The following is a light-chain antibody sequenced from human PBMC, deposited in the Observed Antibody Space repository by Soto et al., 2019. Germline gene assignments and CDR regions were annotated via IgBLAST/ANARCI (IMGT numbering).Light chain of an antibody. CDR1: QSISSN. CDR3: QQYNKWPLFT. CDR2: GAS. J-gene: IGKJ3*01. Sequence: IVMSQSPATLSVSPGPRATLSCRASQSISSNLAWYQQRPGHAPRLLIYGASTRATGVPARFSGSGSGTDFVLTISSLQSEDFAIYYCQQYNKWPLFTFGPGTRVDI. V-gene: IGKV3-15*01.